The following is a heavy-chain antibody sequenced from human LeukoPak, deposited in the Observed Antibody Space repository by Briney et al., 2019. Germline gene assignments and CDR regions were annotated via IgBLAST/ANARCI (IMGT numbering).Heavy chain of an antibody. Sequence: EASVKVSCKASGYTFTSYYMHWVRQAPGQGLEWMGIINPSGGSTSYAQKFQGRVTMTRDTSTSTVYMELSSLRSEDTAVYYCARFSAYLAYYYDSSGYFDYWGQGTLVTVSS. CDR2: INPSGGST. D-gene: IGHD3-22*01. J-gene: IGHJ4*02. V-gene: IGHV1-46*01. CDR3: ARFSAYLAYYYDSSGYFDY. CDR1: GYTFTSYY.